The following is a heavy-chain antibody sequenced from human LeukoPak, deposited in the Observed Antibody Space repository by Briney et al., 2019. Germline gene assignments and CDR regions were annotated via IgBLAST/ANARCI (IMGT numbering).Heavy chain of an antibody. Sequence: GGSLRLSCTASGFTFSSYAMSWVRQAPGKGLEWVSAISGSGGSTYYADSVKGRFTISRDNSKNTLYLQMNSLRAEDTAVYYCAAMVAAAVDYWGQGTLVTVSS. V-gene: IGHV3-23*01. D-gene: IGHD6-13*01. J-gene: IGHJ4*02. CDR2: ISGSGGST. CDR1: GFTFSSYA. CDR3: AAMVAAAVDY.